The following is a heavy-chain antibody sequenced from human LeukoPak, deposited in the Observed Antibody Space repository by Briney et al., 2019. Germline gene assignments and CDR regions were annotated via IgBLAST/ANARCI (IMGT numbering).Heavy chain of an antibody. V-gene: IGHV3-7*01. D-gene: IGHD6-13*01. J-gene: IGHJ4*02. CDR3: AAGGAPGRFDY. CDR1: GFTFRNRW. CDR2: TGQYDHDS. Sequence: GGSLRLSCEGSGFTFRNRWAAWVRQAPGKGLEWVASTGQYDHDSYYVDSVRGRFTISRDFAKILLFLQMNSLRVDDSAVYYCAAGGAPGRFDYWGRGALVTVSS.